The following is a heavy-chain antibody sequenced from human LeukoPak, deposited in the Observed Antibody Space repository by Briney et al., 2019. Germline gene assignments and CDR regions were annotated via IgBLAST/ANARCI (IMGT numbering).Heavy chain of an antibody. J-gene: IGHJ5*02. CDR2: ISGDGGST. CDR3: AKGKGRYYGSGSYGRWFDP. CDR1: GFTFDDYA. Sequence: QPGGSLRLSCAASGFTFDDYAMHWVRQAPGKGLEWVSLISGDGGSTYYADSVKGRFTISRVNSKNSLYLQMNSLRTEDTALYYCAKGKGRYYGSGSYGRWFDPWGQGTLVTISS. D-gene: IGHD3-10*01. V-gene: IGHV3-43*02.